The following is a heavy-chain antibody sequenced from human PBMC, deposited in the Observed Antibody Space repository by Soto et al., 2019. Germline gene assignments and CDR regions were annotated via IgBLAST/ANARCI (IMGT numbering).Heavy chain of an antibody. Sequence: GESLKISCKASGDSFTSYWISWVRQMPGKGLEWMGRIDPSDSYPNYSPSFKGHVIISAEKSISTAYLQWSSLKASDTAKYYCARLIAGSYIPINYYYFDYWGQGTLVTVSS. V-gene: IGHV5-10-1*01. D-gene: IGHD3-10*01. CDR3: ARLIAGSYIPINYYYFDY. J-gene: IGHJ4*02. CDR2: IDPSDSYP. CDR1: GDSFTSYW.